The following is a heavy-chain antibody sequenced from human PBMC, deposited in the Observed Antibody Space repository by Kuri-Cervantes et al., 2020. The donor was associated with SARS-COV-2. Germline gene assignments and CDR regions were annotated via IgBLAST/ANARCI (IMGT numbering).Heavy chain of an antibody. D-gene: IGHD6-19*01. CDR1: GESFSGYY. CDR3: ALGSGSTSYYFCYYMDV. J-gene: IGHJ6*03. CDR2: VNQSGST. Sequence: QTLAHTGAFHGESFSGYYWNWIRQAPGKGLEWIGEVNQSGSTNYNPSLKSRVSMSVDTSKKQFSLKLTSVTAADSAVYDCALGSGSTSYYFCYYMDVWGQGRTVTVSS. V-gene: IGHV4-34*09.